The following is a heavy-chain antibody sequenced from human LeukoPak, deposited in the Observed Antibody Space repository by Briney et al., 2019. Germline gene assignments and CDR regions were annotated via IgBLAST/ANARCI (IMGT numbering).Heavy chain of an antibody. V-gene: IGHV4-59*08. CDR2: IYYSGTT. Sequence: SETLSLTCTVSGGSISSYYWSWIRQPPGKGPEWIGYIYYSGTTNYNPSLKSRVTISVDTSKNQFSLKLSSVTAADTAVYYCARQGAAAGDFDYWGQGTLVTVSS. J-gene: IGHJ4*02. CDR3: ARQGAAAGDFDY. CDR1: GGSISSYY. D-gene: IGHD6-13*01.